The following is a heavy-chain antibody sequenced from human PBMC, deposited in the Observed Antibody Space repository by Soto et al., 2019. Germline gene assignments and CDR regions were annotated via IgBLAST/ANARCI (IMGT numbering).Heavy chain of an antibody. CDR2: MNPNSGNT. V-gene: IGHV1-8*01. CDR3: ARVGSGSSGWGKGFVFDY. CDR1: GYTFTSYD. J-gene: IGHJ4*02. Sequence: QVQLVQSGAEVKKPGASVKVSCKASGYTFTSYDINWVRQATGQGLEWVGWMNPNSGNTGYAQKFQGRVTMTRNTSISTAYMELSSLRSEDTAVYYCARVGSGSSGWGKGFVFDYWGQGTLVTVSS. D-gene: IGHD6-19*01.